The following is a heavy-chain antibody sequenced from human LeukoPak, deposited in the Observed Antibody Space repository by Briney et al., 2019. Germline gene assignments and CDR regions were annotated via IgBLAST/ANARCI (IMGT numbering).Heavy chain of an antibody. D-gene: IGHD6-6*01. CDR1: GGSISSGDYY. J-gene: IGHJ4*02. CDR3: AKWKYSNSGIDDY. Sequence: SETLSLTCTVSGGSISSGDYYWSWIRQPPGKGLEWIGYIYYSGSTYYNPSLKSRVTISVDTSKNQFSLKLSSVTAADTAVYYCAKWKYSNSGIDDYWGQGTLVTVSS. V-gene: IGHV4-30-4*01. CDR2: IYYSGST.